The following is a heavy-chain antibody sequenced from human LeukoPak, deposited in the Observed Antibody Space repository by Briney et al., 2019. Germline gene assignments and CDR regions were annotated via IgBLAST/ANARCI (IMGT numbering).Heavy chain of an antibody. CDR3: ARGTDGYNQNWFDP. J-gene: IGHJ5*02. CDR2: ISSSSSYI. V-gene: IGHV3-21*01. CDR1: GFTFSSYS. D-gene: IGHD5-24*01. Sequence: GESLRLSCATSGFTFSSYSMNWVRQAPGKGLEGVSSISSSSSYIYYADSVKGRFTISRDNAKNSLYLQMNSLRAEDTAVYYCARGTDGYNQNWFDPWGQGTLVTVSS.